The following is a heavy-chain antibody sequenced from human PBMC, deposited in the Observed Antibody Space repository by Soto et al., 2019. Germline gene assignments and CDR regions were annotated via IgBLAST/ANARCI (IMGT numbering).Heavy chain of an antibody. V-gene: IGHV4-59*01. CDR1: GGSISSYY. J-gene: IGHJ6*02. Sequence: SETLSLTCTVSGGSISSYYWSWIRQPPGKGLEWIGYIYYSGSTNYNPSLKSRVTISVDTSKNQFSLKLSSVTAADTAVYYCARGVDTVNYYSYGMDVWGQGTTVTVPS. CDR3: ARGVDTVNYYSYGMDV. D-gene: IGHD5-18*01. CDR2: IYYSGST.